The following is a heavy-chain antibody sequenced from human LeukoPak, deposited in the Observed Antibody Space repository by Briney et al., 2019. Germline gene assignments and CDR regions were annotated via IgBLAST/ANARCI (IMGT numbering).Heavy chain of an antibody. CDR1: GYTFTSYG. Sequence: ASVKVSFKASGYTFTSYGISWVRQAPGQGLEGMGWISAYNGNTNYAQNLQGRVTMTTDTSTSTAYMELRSLRSDDTALYYCARVTSMIVVVDFDYWGQGTLVTVSS. CDR2: ISAYNGNT. J-gene: IGHJ4*02. V-gene: IGHV1-18*01. CDR3: ARVTSMIVVVDFDY. D-gene: IGHD3-22*01.